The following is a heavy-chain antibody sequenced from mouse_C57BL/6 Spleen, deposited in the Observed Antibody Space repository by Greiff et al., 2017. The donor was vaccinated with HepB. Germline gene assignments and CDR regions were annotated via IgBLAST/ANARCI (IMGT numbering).Heavy chain of an antibody. Sequence: QVQLKESGPGLVQPSQSLSITCTVSGFSLTSYGVHWVRQSPGKGLEWLGVIWRGGSTDYNAAFMSRLSITKDNSKSQVFFKMNSLQADDTAIYYCAKIYSNYDDAMDYWGQGTSVTVSS. CDR2: IWRGGST. CDR1: GFSLTSYG. D-gene: IGHD2-5*01. J-gene: IGHJ4*01. CDR3: AKIYSNYDDAMDY. V-gene: IGHV2-5*01.